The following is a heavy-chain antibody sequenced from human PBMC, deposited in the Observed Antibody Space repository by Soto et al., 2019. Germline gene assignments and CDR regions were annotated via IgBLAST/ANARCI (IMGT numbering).Heavy chain of an antibody. CDR2: ILHDGSAE. J-gene: IGHJ6*02. Sequence: LXLSCASSGFIFTSYGMHWVRQAPGKGLEWMALILHDGSAEYYADSVKGRFTISRDNSKNTLYLQMNSLTAEDTAVYYCARSRDGYSFYFYYGMDGWGQGTTVTVSS. CDR3: ARSRDGYSFYFYYGMDG. CDR1: GFIFTSYG. V-gene: IGHV3-30*03. D-gene: IGHD4-4*01.